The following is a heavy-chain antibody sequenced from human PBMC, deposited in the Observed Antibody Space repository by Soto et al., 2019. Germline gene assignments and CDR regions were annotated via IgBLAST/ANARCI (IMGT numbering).Heavy chain of an antibody. D-gene: IGHD6-6*01. V-gene: IGHV4-31*03. J-gene: IGHJ6*02. CDR2: IYYSGST. CDR1: GGSISSGGYY. CDR3: ARVKDSSSPLAAPYYYYYGMDV. Sequence: PSETLSLTCTVSGGSISSGGYYWSWIRQHPGKGLEWIGYIYYSGSTYYNPSLKSRVTISVDTSKNQFSLKLSSVTAADTAVYYCARVKDSSSPLAAPYYYYYGMDVWGQGTTVTVS.